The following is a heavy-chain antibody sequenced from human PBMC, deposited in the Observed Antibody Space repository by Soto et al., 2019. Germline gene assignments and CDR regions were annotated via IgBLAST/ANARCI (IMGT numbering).Heavy chain of an antibody. V-gene: IGHV3-48*02. D-gene: IGHD3-22*01. CDR1: GFTFSSYS. J-gene: IGHJ6*02. CDR3: ARDLGSGHSFHYYYYGMDV. CDR2: ISSSSSTI. Sequence: PGGPLRLSCAASGFTFSSYSMNWVRQAPGKGLEWVSYISSSSSTIYYAASVKGRFTISRDNAKNSLYLQMNSLRDEDTAVYYCARDLGSGHSFHYYYYGMDVWGQGTTVTVSS.